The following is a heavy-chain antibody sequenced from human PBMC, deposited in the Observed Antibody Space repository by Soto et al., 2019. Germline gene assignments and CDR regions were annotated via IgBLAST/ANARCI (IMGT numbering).Heavy chain of an antibody. D-gene: IGHD5-12*01. CDR2: LYGSGGGI. CDR1: GFSFSDYA. V-gene: IGHV3-23*01. J-gene: IGHJ1*01. Sequence: GGSLRLSCAASGFSFSDYAMIWVRQAPGKGLEWVSGLYGSGGGIHYADSVKGRFTISRDNYANSVYLQMSSLRVEDTAVYYCAKDAVSRDGVWLAHDWGQGTVVTVSS. CDR3: AKDAVSRDGVWLAHD.